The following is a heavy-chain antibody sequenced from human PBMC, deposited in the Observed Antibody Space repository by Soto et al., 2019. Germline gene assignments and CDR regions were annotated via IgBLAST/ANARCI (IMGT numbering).Heavy chain of an antibody. CDR3: TRNTSGSQGSACDI. J-gene: IGHJ3*02. Sequence: WGSLRLSCAASGFTFSSSAMTWVRQASGKGLEWVSAISGGGTVTYYTDSVKGRFTISRDNSKNTLYLQMNSLRAEDTAVYYCTRNTSGSQGSACDIWGQGTLVNVSS. CDR1: GFTFSSSA. D-gene: IGHD6-19*01. CDR2: ISGGGTVT. V-gene: IGHV3-23*01.